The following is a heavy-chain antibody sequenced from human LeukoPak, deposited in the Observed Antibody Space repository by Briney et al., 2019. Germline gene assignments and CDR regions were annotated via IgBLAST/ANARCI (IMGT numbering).Heavy chain of an antibody. Sequence: AASVKVSFKASGGTFNSYVISRGRQAPGQGLEWMGGIIPIFGAANYAQEFQGRVTITADESTSTAYVELSSLRSEDTAVDYGARTPDIVVVPAAPGGGPYYYYGMDVWGKGSTVTVYS. CDR1: GGTFNSYV. V-gene: IGHV1-69*01. J-gene: IGHJ6*04. D-gene: IGHD2-2*01. CDR2: IIPIFGAA. CDR3: ARTPDIVVVPAAPGGGPYYYYGMDV.